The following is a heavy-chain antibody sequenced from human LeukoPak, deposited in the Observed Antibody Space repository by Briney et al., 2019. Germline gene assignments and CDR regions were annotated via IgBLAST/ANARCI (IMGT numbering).Heavy chain of an antibody. D-gene: IGHD6-13*01. CDR1: GFTFDGYG. J-gene: IGHJ4*02. CDR2: ISGSGGST. V-gene: IGHV3-21*01. CDR3: ARIWDLRFSSSWTGDY. Sequence: GGSLRLSCAASGFTFDGYGMSWVRQAPGKGLEWVSLISGSGGSTYYADSLKGRFTISRDNAKNSLYLQMNSLRAEDTAVYYCARIWDLRFSSSWTGDYWGQGTLVTVSS.